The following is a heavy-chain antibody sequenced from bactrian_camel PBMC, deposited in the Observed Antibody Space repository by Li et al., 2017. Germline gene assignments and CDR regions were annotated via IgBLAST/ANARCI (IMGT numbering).Heavy chain of an antibody. D-gene: IGHD1*01. V-gene: IGHV3S53*01. CDR3: AADIMIRGRGAC. Sequence: HVQLVESGGGSVQAGGSLRLSCAASVVPYCMGWYRQAPGSQCEMVAGILSDGIVYYADFVKGRFTYTQDNAKRTVTLQMTKLEPEDTAVYYCAADIMIRGRGACGGQGTQVTVS. CDR1: VVPYC. CDR2: ILSDGIV. J-gene: IGHJ4*01.